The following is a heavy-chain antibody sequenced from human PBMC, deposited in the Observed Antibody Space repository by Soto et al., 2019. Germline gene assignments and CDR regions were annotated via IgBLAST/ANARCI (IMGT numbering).Heavy chain of an antibody. CDR3: ARDDKGVSAAMLY. Sequence: SETLAITCAVSGYSVSGYYWYWIRQPAGKGLEWIGRMYTTGITNYSPSLKSRVTMSVDTSKNQFSLELTSVTAADTAVYYCARDDKGVSAAMLYWGQGTLVTVSS. D-gene: IGHD2-2*01. CDR2: MYTTGIT. J-gene: IGHJ4*02. V-gene: IGHV4-4*07. CDR1: GYSVSGYY.